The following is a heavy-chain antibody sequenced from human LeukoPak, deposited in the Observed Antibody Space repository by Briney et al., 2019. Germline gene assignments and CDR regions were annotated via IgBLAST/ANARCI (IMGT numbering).Heavy chain of an antibody. Sequence: GGSLRLSCAASGFTFSSYAMHWVRQAPGKGLEYVSAISCNGGSTYYANSVKGRFTISRDNSKNTLYLQMGSLRAEDMAVYYCAREMEDFWSGYFSFLLDYWGQGTLVTVSS. CDR1: GFTFSSYA. V-gene: IGHV3-64*01. CDR3: AREMEDFWSGYFSFLLDY. D-gene: IGHD3-3*01. J-gene: IGHJ4*02. CDR2: ISCNGGST.